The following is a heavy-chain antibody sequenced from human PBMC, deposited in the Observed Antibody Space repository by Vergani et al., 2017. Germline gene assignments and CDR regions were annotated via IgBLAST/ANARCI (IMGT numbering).Heavy chain of an antibody. CDR2: IYYSGST. CDR3: ARVGVVPAAIHYYYYYYMDV. Sequence: QVQLQESGPGLVKPSETLSLTCTVSGGSISSYYWSWIRQPPGKGLEWIGYIYYSGSTNYNPPLKSRVTISVDTSKNQFSLKLSSVTAADTAVYYCARVGVVPAAIHYYYYYYMDVWGKGTTVTVSS. J-gene: IGHJ6*03. CDR1: GGSISSYY. D-gene: IGHD2-2*01. V-gene: IGHV4-59*01.